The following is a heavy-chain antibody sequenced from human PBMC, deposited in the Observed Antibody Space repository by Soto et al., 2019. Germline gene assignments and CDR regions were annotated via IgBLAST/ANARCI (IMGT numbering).Heavy chain of an antibody. CDR2: ITSASDYI. CDR1: GFMFTKST. J-gene: IGHJ3*02. CDR3: ARVGTGSSTPLDI. D-gene: IGHD3-9*01. V-gene: IGHV3-21*01. Sequence: PGGSLRLSCVASGFMFTKSTMNWVRQAPGKGLEWVSSITSASDYIFYADSVKGRFTISRDNANNSLHLQMNSLRAEDTAVYYCARVGTGSSTPLDIWGQGTMVTVSS.